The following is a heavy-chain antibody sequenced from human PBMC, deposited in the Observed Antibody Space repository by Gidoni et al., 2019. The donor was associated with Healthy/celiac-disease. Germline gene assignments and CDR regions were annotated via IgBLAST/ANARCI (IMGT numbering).Heavy chain of an antibody. CDR1: GFTFSSYA. D-gene: IGHD2-2*01. CDR2: ISGSGGST. Sequence: EVKLLESGGGLVQPGGSLRLSCAASGFTFSSYAMSWVRQAPGKGREWVSAISGSGGSTYYADAVKGRFTISRDNSKNTLYLQMNSLRAEDTAVYYCAAQGSTSLLSWFDPWGQGTLVTVSS. J-gene: IGHJ5*02. V-gene: IGHV3-23*01. CDR3: AAQGSTSLLSWFDP.